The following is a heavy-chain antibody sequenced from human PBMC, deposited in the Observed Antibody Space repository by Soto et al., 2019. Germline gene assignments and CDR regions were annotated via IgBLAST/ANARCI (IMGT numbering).Heavy chain of an antibody. J-gene: IGHJ4*02. CDR1: GGSISSYY. CDR3: ARALLASYGDYTFDY. V-gene: IGHV4-59*01. CDR2: IYYSGST. Sequence: QVQLQESGPGLVKPSETLSLTCTVSGGSISSYYWSWIRQPPGKGLEWIGYIYYSGSTNYNPSLKSRVPISVDTSKNQFSLKLSSVTAADTAVYYCARALLASYGDYTFDYWGQGTLVTVSS. D-gene: IGHD4-17*01.